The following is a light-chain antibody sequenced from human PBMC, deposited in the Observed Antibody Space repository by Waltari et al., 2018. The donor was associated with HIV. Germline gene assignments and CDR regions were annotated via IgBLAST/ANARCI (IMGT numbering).Light chain of an antibody. Sequence: DIVLTQSPGALSLFPGARVSLSCRASESVGTSYLAWYQQKPGQAPRLLIYGTSTRAAGTPDRFSGAGSATDYTLTISRLEPEDFAVYYCQQFGRSPRTFGQGTKLTI. CDR2: GTS. V-gene: IGKV3-20*01. CDR3: QQFGRSPRT. CDR1: ESVGTSY. J-gene: IGKJ1*01.